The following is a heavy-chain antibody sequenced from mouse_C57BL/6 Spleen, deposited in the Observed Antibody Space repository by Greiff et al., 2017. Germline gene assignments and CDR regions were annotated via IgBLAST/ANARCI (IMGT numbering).Heavy chain of an antibody. J-gene: IGHJ4*01. V-gene: IGHV1-82*01. Sequence: QVQLQQSGPELVKPGASVKISCKASGYAFSSSWMNWVKQRPGQGLEWIGRIYPGDGDTNYNGKFKGKATLTADKSSSTAYMQLSSLTSEDSAVYFCASLATTVANYYAMDYWGQGTSVTVSS. D-gene: IGHD1-1*01. CDR3: ASLATTVANYYAMDY. CDR1: GYAFSSSW. CDR2: IYPGDGDT.